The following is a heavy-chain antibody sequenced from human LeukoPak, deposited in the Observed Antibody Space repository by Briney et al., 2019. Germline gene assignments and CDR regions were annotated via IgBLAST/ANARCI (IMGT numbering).Heavy chain of an antibody. J-gene: IGHJ4*02. Sequence: GGSLRLSCAASGFTFSSYSMNWVRQAPGKGLEWVSVISSGDNTYYADSVKGRFTISRDNSKNTVYLQMNSLRAEDTAVYYCGRLTNWGQGIVVTVSS. CDR2: ISSGDNT. CDR3: GRLTN. CDR1: GFTFSSYS. D-gene: IGHD1-1*01. V-gene: IGHV3-53*01.